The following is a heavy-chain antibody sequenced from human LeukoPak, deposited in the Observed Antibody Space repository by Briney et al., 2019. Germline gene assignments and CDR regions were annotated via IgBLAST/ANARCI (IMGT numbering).Heavy chain of an antibody. CDR2: ISYDGSNK. CDR1: GFTFSSYA. V-gene: IGHV3-30*04. Sequence: GGSLRLSCAASGFTFSSYAMHWVRQAPGKGLEWVAVISYDGSNKYYADSVKGRFTISRDNSKNTLYLQMNSLRAEDTAVYYCARSDTAGVGEFDYWGQGTLVTVSS. D-gene: IGHD5-18*01. J-gene: IGHJ4*02. CDR3: ARSDTAGVGEFDY.